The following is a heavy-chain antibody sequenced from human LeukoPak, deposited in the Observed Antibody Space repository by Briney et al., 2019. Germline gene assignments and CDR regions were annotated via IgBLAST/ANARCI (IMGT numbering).Heavy chain of an antibody. J-gene: IGHJ4*02. CDR3: ADSNYWYPVDY. CDR1: GFTFSSNW. V-gene: IGHV3-74*01. Sequence: GGSLRLSCAASGFTFSSNWMYWVRQAPGKGLVWVSRIYNDGSSTSYADSVKGRFTISRDNAKNTLYLQMNSLRAEDTAIYYCADSNYWYPVDYWGQGTLVTVSS. CDR2: IYNDGSST. D-gene: IGHD4-11*01.